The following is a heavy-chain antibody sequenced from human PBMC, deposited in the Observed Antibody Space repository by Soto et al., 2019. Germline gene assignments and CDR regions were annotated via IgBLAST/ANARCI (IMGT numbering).Heavy chain of an antibody. CDR1: GFTFSSYA. V-gene: IGHV3-23*01. J-gene: IGHJ3*02. CDR3: AKGYSSGWYLGAFDI. Sequence: EVQLLESGGGLVQPGGSLRLSCAASGFTFSSYAMSWVRQAPGKGLEWVSAISGSGGSTYYADSVKGRFTISRENSKNNLYLQMIRLRAEDTDVYYCAKGYSSGWYLGAFDIWGQATMVTFSS. D-gene: IGHD6-19*01. CDR2: ISGSGGST.